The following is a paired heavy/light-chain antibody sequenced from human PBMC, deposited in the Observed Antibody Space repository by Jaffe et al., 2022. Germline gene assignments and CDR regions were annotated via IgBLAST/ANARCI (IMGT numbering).Heavy chain of an antibody. V-gene: IGHV3-21*01. CDR2: ISSSSSYI. Sequence: EVQLVESGGGLVKPGGSLRLSCAASGFTFSSYSMNWVRQAPGKGLEWVSSISSSSSYIYYADSVKGRFTISRDNAKNSLYLQMNSLRAEDTAVYYCARSPYCSSTSCYSIRGGFDYWGQGTLVTVSS. CDR3: ARSPYCSSTSCYSIRGGFDY. CDR1: GFTFSSYS. J-gene: IGHJ4*02. D-gene: IGHD2-2*01.
Light chain of an antibody. J-gene: IGKJ2*01. CDR1: QGISNS. Sequence: DIQMTQSPSSLSASVGDRVTITCRASQGISNSLAWYQQKPGKAPKLLLYAASRLESGVPSRFSGSGSGTDYTLTISSLQPEDFATYYCQQYYSTLYTFGQGTKLEIK. V-gene: IGKV1-NL1*01. CDR3: QQYYSTLYT. CDR2: AAS.